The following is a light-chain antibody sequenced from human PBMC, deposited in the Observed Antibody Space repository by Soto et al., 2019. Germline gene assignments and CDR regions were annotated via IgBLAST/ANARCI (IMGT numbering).Light chain of an antibody. CDR1: QTISSW. CDR3: QQYDSYLFT. V-gene: IGKV1-5*01. Sequence: DIQMTQSPSTLSASVGDRVTITCRASQTISSWLAWYQQLPGKAPKLLIYDAYTLETGVPSRFSGSGSGTDFTLTISSLQADDFATYYCQQYDSYLFTFGPGTKVDTK. CDR2: DAY. J-gene: IGKJ3*01.